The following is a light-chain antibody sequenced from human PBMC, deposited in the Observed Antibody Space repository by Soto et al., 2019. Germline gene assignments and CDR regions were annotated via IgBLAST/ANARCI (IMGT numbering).Light chain of an antibody. CDR3: QQSYSTPLV. CDR1: QSISSY. Sequence: DIQMTQSPSSLSASVGDRVTITCRASQSISSYLNWYQQKPGKAPELLIYAASSLQSGVPSRFSGSGSGTDFTLTISSLQPEDFATYYCQQSYSTPLVFGQGTKLEIK. CDR2: AAS. J-gene: IGKJ2*01. V-gene: IGKV1-39*01.